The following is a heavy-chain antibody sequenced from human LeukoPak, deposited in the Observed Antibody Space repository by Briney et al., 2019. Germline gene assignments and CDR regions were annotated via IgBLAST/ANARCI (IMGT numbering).Heavy chain of an antibody. CDR1: GGSFSGYY. D-gene: IGHD3-9*01. Sequence: SETLSLTCAVYGGSFSGYYWSWIRQPPGKGLEWIGYIYYSGSTNYNPSLKSRVTISVDTSKNQFSLKLSSVTAADTAVYYCASVLTGYYHFDYWGQGTLVTVSS. J-gene: IGHJ4*02. V-gene: IGHV4-59*01. CDR2: IYYSGST. CDR3: ASVLTGYYHFDY.